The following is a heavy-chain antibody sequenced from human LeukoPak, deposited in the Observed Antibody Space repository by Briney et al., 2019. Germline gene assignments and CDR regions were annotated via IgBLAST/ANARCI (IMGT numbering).Heavy chain of an antibody. Sequence: GGSLRLSCAASGFTFSSYGMSWVRQAPGKGLEWVSAISGSGGSTYYADSVKGRFTISRDNSKNTLYLQMNSLRAEDTAVYYCAKDGVAIVVVPAATPSPYYYYYMDVWGKGTTVTISS. CDR3: AKDGVAIVVVPAATPSPYYYYYMDV. D-gene: IGHD2-2*02. J-gene: IGHJ6*03. CDR1: GFTFSSYG. V-gene: IGHV3-23*01. CDR2: ISGSGGST.